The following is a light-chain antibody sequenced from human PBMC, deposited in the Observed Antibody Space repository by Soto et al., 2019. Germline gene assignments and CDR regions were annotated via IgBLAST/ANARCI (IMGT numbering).Light chain of an antibody. Sequence: QSALTQPASVSGSPGQSITISCTGTSSDVGGYNHVSWYQQHPGKAPKLMIFDVSNRPSGVSNRFSGSKSGNTASLTISGLQAEDEADYYCSSYTSSSYVVFGGGTKVTVL. CDR1: SSDVGGYNH. J-gene: IGLJ2*01. CDR3: SSYTSSSYVV. V-gene: IGLV2-14*01. CDR2: DVS.